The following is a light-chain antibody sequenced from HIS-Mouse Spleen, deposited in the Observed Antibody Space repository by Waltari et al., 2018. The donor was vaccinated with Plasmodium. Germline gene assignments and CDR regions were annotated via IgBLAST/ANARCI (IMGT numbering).Light chain of an antibody. V-gene: IGKV1-39*01. CDR3: QQSYSTPLFT. Sequence: DIQMTQSPSSLSAYVGDRVTITCRASQNISSYLNWYQQKPGKAPKLLIYAASSLQRGVPSRFSGSGSGTDFTLTISSLQPEDFATYYCQQSYSTPLFTFGPGTKVDIK. CDR2: AAS. CDR1: QNISSY. J-gene: IGKJ3*01.